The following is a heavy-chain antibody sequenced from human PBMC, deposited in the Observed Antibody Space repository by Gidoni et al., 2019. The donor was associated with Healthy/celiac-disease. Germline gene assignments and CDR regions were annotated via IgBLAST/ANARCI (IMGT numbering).Heavy chain of an antibody. CDR2: IYYSGST. CDR3: ARQYGSGSFLNWFNP. V-gene: IGHV4-39*07. CDR1: GGSISSSSYY. D-gene: IGHD3-10*01. J-gene: IGHJ5*02. Sequence: QLQLQESSPGLVKPSGTLSLTCTVAGGSISSSSYYWGWIRQPPGKGLEWIGCIYYSGSTYYNPSLKSRVTISVDTSKNQFSLKLSSVTAADTAVYYCARQYGSGSFLNWFNPWGQGTLVTVSS.